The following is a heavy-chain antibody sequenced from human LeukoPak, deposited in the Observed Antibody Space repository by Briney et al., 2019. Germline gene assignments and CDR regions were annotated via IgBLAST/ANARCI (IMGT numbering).Heavy chain of an antibody. CDR3: ARESEWELLLSWFDP. J-gene: IGHJ5*02. CDR2: IIPILGIA. V-gene: IGHV1-69*04. Sequence: SVKVSCKASGGTFSSYAISWVRQAPGQGLEWMGRIIPILGIANYAQKFQGRVTITADKSTSTACTELSSLRSEDTAVYYCARESEWELLLSWFDPWGQGTLVTVSS. CDR1: GGTFSSYA. D-gene: IGHD1-26*01.